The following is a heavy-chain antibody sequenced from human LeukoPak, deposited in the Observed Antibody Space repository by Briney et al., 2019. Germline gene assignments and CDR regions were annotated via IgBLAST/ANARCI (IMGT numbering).Heavy chain of an antibody. Sequence: GGSVRLSCAASGFIFDDYGMSWVRQAPGRGLEWVSGITWNGGSTGYADSVKGRFTISRDNAKNSLYLQMNSLRAEDTALYYCPPKPYNWNYGPYDPWAQGTLDNVFS. V-gene: IGHV3-20*04. CDR1: GFIFDDYG. D-gene: IGHD1-7*01. J-gene: IGHJ5*02. CDR3: PPKPYNWNYGPYDP. CDR2: ITWNGGST.